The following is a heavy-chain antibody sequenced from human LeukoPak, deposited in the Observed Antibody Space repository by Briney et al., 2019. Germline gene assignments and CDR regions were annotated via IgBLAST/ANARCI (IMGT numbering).Heavy chain of an antibody. D-gene: IGHD2-15*01. V-gene: IGHV3-23*01. CDR3: AKRSEYYVDY. CDR2: ITSSGGTT. CDR1: GFTFSTYA. Sequence: GGSLRLSCAASGFTFSTYAMSWVRQAPGKGLEWVSTITSSGGTTFYADSVKGRSTISRDNSKNTLYLQINSLGVEDTAVYYCAKRSEYYVDYWGQGTLVTVSS. J-gene: IGHJ4*02.